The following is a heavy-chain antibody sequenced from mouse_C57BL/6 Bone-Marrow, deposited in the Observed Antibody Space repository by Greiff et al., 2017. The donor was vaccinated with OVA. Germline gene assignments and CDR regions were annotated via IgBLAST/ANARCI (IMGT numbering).Heavy chain of an antibody. CDR3: TTYRY. CDR1: GFNIKDDY. Sequence: VQLQQSGAELVRPGASVKLSCTASGFNIKDDYMHWVKDRPEQGLEWIGWIDPENGDTEYASKFQGKATITADTSSKTVYLHLSSLTSEDTAVYYCTTYRYWGQGTTLTVSS. V-gene: IGHV14-4*01. J-gene: IGHJ2*01. CDR2: IDPENGDT.